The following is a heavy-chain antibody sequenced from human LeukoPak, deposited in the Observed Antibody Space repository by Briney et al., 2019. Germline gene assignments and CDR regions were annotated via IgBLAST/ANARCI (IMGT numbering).Heavy chain of an antibody. V-gene: IGHV3-30*18. CDR1: GFTFSSYG. CDR3: AKEVVYETDYYYYYAMDV. D-gene: IGHD2-15*01. J-gene: IGHJ6*02. CDR2: ISYDGSNK. Sequence: PGRSLRHSCAASGFTFSSYGMHWVRQAPGKGLEWVAVISYDGSNKYYADSVKGRFTISRDNSKNTLYLQMNSLRAEDTAVYYCAKEVVYETDYYYYYAMDVWGQGTTVTVSS.